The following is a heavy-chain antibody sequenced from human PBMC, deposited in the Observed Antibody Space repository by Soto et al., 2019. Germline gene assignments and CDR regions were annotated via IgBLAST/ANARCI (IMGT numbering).Heavy chain of an antibody. V-gene: IGHV3-23*01. CDR1: GFTFSSYA. CDR2: ISASGGRT. CDR3: AKDWDLLRAFDL. Sequence: EVQLLESGGGLVQPGGSLRISCAASGFTFSSYAMSWVRQAPGKGLEWVSGISASGGRTYYADSVKGRFTISRDNSKSTMYLQMSSLRVEDTAVYKCAKDWDLLRAFDLWGHGTMVTVSS. J-gene: IGHJ3*01. D-gene: IGHD1-26*01.